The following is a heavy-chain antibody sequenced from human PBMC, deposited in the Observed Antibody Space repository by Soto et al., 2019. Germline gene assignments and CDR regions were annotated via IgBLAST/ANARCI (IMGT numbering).Heavy chain of an antibody. V-gene: IGHV3-66*01. Sequence: EVQLVESGGGLVQPGGSLRLSCAASGVTVSNNYMSWVRQAPGKGLEWVSVIYSDGSRYYADSVQGRFTISRDNSKNSVYLQMNSLRAEDSAVYYCARDVGVWGRWTTVTVSS. CDR2: IYSDGSR. J-gene: IGHJ6*04. CDR3: ARDVGV. CDR1: GVTVSNNY.